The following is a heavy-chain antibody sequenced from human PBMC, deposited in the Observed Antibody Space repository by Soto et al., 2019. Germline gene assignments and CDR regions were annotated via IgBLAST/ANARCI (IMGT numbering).Heavy chain of an antibody. J-gene: IGHJ3*02. D-gene: IGHD2-2*01. CDR2: IYYSGST. V-gene: IGHV4-39*01. CDR3: ARHVLGYCSSTSCPSDAFDI. CDR1: GGSISSSSYY. Sequence: QLQLQESGPGLVKPSETLSLTCTVSGGSISSSSYYWGWIRQPPGKGLEWIGSIYYSGSTYYNPSLKSRVTISVDTSKNQFSLKLSSVTAADTAVYYCARHVLGYCSSTSCPSDAFDIWGQGTMVTVSS.